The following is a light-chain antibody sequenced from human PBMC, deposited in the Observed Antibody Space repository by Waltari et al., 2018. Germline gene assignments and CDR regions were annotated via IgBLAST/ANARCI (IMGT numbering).Light chain of an antibody. Sequence: EIGLQQSTAILSFSPGERATLSCRASQSVGTYLAWYQQRPGQSPRLLIYEASYRATGIPARFSGSGSETDFTLTISSLQPEDFAVYYCQQRRNWPRTFGGGTRVQI. CDR3: QQRRNWPRT. CDR1: QSVGTY. CDR2: EAS. J-gene: IGKJ4*02. V-gene: IGKV3-11*01.